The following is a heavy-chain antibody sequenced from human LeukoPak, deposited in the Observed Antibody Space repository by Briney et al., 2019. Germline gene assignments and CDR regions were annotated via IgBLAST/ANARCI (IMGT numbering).Heavy chain of an antibody. CDR1: GFDFSSNW. D-gene: IGHD6-13*01. CDR2: IKGDGIST. J-gene: IGHJ4*02. CDR3: AKVGRYSSSWYYFDY. V-gene: IGHV3-74*01. Sequence: GGSLRLSCAASGFDFSSNWMHWVRHAPGQGLVWVSRIKGDGISTYYADSVKGRFTISRDNSKNTLYLQMNSLRAEDTAVYYCAKVGRYSSSWYYFDYWGQGTLVTVSS.